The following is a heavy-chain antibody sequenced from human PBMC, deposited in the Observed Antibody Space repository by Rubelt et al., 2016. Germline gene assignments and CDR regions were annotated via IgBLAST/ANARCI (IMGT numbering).Heavy chain of an antibody. V-gene: IGHV1-69*13. CDR1: GYTFTSYA. Sequence: QVQLVQSGAEVKKPGASVKVSCKASGYTFTSYAISWVRQAPGQGLEWMGGIIPIFGTANYAQKFQGRFTIAADDSTSSAYMELSSLRSEDTAVYYCALLWFGELFRRDYWGQGTLVTVSS. D-gene: IGHD3-10*01. J-gene: IGHJ4*02. CDR2: IIPIFGTA. CDR3: ALLWFGELFRRDY.